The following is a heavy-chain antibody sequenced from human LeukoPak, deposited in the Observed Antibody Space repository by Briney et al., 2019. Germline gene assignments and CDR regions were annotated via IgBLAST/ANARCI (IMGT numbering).Heavy chain of an antibody. CDR3: AKSSPAARYYFDS. J-gene: IGHJ4*02. V-gene: IGHV3-30*18. Sequence: GGSLRLSCAASGFTFSRNAMHWVRQAPGKGLEWVALISYDGSSESYADSVKGRFTISRDNSKNTLYLQMNSLRAEDTAVYYCAKSSPAARYYFDSWGQGTLVTVSS. CDR1: GFTFSRNA. CDR2: ISYDGSSE. D-gene: IGHD6-6*01.